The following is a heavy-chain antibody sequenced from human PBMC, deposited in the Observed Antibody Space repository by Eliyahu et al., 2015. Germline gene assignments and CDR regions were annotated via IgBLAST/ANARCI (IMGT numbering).Heavy chain of an antibody. J-gene: IGHJ5*02. D-gene: IGHD2-2*01. CDR2: IYWDDDK. Sequence: QITLKESGPTLVKPTQTLTLXCTFSGFSLSTSGVGVGWIRQPPGKALEWLALIYWDDDKRYSPSLKSRLTITKDTSKNQVVLTMTNMDPVDTATYYCAHSSRYCSSTSCAQDWFDPWGQGTLVTVSS. V-gene: IGHV2-5*02. CDR1: GFSLSTSGVG. CDR3: AHSSRYCSSTSCAQDWFDP.